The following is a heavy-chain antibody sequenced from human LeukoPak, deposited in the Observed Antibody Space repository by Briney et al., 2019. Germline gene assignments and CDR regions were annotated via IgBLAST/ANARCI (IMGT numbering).Heavy chain of an antibody. Sequence: PGGSLRLSCAASGFTFSSYEMNWVRQAPGKGLEWVSYISSSGSTIYYADSVKGRFTISRDNAKNSLYLQMNSLRAEDTAAYYCARGAYGDYGGGSDYWGQGTLVTVSS. CDR2: ISSSGSTI. J-gene: IGHJ4*02. CDR1: GFTFSSYE. D-gene: IGHD4-17*01. V-gene: IGHV3-48*03. CDR3: ARGAYGDYGGGSDY.